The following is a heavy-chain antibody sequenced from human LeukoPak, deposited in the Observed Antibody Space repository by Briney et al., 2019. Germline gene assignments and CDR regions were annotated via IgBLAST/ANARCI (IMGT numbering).Heavy chain of an antibody. CDR3: ARVARIAVAGTFDY. CDR2: IYYSGST. J-gene: IGHJ4*02. D-gene: IGHD6-19*01. V-gene: IGHV4-31*03. Sequence: PSQTLSLTCTVSGGSISSGGYYWSWIRQHPGKGLEWIGYIYYSGSTYYNPSLKSRVTISVDTSKNQFSLKLSSVTAADTAVYYCARVARIAVAGTFDYWGQGTLVTVSS. CDR1: GGSISSGGYY.